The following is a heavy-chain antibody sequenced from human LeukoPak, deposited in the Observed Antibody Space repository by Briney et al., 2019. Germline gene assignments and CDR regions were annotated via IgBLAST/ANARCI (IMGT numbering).Heavy chain of an antibody. CDR1: GYTFTGYY. CDR2: INPNSGNT. Sequence: ASVKVSCRASGYTFTGYYMHWVRQAPGQGLEWMGWINPNSGNTGYAQKFQGRVTMTRNTSISTAYMELSSLRSEDTAVYYCARMIVVPPYYYYCGMDVWGQGTTVTVSS. V-gene: IGHV1-8*02. J-gene: IGHJ6*02. D-gene: IGHD3-22*01. CDR3: ARMIVVPPYYYYCGMDV.